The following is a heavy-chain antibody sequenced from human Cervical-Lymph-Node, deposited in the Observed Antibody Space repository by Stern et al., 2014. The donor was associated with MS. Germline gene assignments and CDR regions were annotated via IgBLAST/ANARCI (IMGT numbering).Heavy chain of an antibody. D-gene: IGHD1-14*01. CDR1: GYTLTNYD. V-gene: IGHV1-8*01. CDR2: MNANSGDT. CDR3: ATAILRTYDAFDI. Sequence: VQLVESGAEVKKPGASVKVSCKASGYTLTNYDITWVRQAPGQGLEWVGWMNANSGDTGYAQKFQGRVTMTRDTSTGTAYMELRSLTSEDTAVYYCATAILRTYDAFDIWGQGTLVTVSS. J-gene: IGHJ3*02.